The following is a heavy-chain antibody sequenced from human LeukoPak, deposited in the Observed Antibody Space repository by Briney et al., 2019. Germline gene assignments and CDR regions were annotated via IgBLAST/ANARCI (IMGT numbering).Heavy chain of an antibody. CDR1: RGTFSSYA. CDR3: ARDRRLYVFDQLPENNWFDP. CDR2: IIPIFGTA. V-gene: IGHV1-69*13. D-gene: IGHD2-2*01. J-gene: IGHJ5*02. Sequence: GASVKVSCNASRGTFSSYAISWVRQAPGQGLEWMGGIIPIFGTANYAQKFQGRVTITADESTSTAYMELSSLRSEDTAVYYCARDRRLYVFDQLPENNWFDPWGQGTLVTVSS.